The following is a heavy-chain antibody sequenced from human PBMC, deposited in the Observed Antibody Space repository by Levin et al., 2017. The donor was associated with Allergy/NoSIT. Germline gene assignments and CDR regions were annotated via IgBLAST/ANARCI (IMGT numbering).Heavy chain of an antibody. Sequence: ASVKVSCKASGYTFTGYYMHWVRQAPGQGLEWMGWINPNSGGTNYAQKFQGRVTMTRDTSISTAYMELSRLRSDDTAVYYCAREGITDYYYYGMDVWGQGTTVTVSS. D-gene: IGHD1-14*01. CDR3: AREGITDYYYYGMDV. CDR2: INPNSGGT. V-gene: IGHV1-2*02. J-gene: IGHJ6*02. CDR1: GYTFTGYY.